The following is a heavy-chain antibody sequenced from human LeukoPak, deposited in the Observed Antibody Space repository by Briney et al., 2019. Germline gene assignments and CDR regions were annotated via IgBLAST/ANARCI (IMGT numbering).Heavy chain of an antibody. CDR3: ARAFQSLGGLSLPDY. Sequence: ASVKVSCKASGYTFTNYAMNWVRQAPGQGLEWMGWIHPSTGNPTYAQGFTGRFVFSLDTSVSTTYLQISSLKAEDTAVYYCARAFQSLGGLSLPDYWGQGTLAIVSS. V-gene: IGHV7-4-1*02. CDR1: GYTFTNYA. CDR2: IHPSTGNP. J-gene: IGHJ4*02. D-gene: IGHD3-16*02.